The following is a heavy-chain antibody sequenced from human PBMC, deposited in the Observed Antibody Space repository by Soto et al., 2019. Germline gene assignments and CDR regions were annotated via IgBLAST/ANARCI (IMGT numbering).Heavy chain of an antibody. J-gene: IGHJ6*02. CDR3: ARDLWGYCGTDCYPLDV. CDR2: MYHSGST. V-gene: IGHV4-34*01. CDR1: GGTFSGYY. Sequence: PSETLSLTYAVYGGTFSGYYWSWIRKPPGKGLEWIGYMYHSGSTNYNPSLKSRVTISVDTSKNQFSLKLNSVTAADTAVYYCARDLWGYCGTDCYPLDVWGQGTTVTVSS. D-gene: IGHD2-21*02.